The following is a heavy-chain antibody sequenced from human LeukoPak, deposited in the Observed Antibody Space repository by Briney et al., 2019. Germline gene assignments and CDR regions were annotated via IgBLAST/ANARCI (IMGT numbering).Heavy chain of an antibody. D-gene: IGHD4-17*01. CDR2: IYSGGST. J-gene: IGHJ6*02. CDR3: ASAGYGAGYYYGMDV. CDR1: GFTVSSNY. Sequence: PGGSLRLSCAASGFTVSSNYMSWVRQAPGKGLEWVSVIYSGGSTYYADSVKGRFTISRDNSKNTLYLQMNSLRAEDTAVYYCASAGYGAGYYYGMDVWGQGTTVTVSS. V-gene: IGHV3-66*01.